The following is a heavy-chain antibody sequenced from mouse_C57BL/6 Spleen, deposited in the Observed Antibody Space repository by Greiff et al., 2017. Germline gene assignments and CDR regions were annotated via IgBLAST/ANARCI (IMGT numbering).Heavy chain of an antibody. Sequence: EVQRVESGEGLVKPGGSLKLSCAASGFTFSSYAMSWVRQTPEKRLEWVAYISSGGDYIYYADTVKGRFTISRDNARNTLYLQMSSLKSEDTAMYYCTRAHYYGSSYPYYYAMDYWGQGTSVTVSS. J-gene: IGHJ4*01. CDR3: TRAHYYGSSYPYYYAMDY. CDR2: ISSGGDYI. D-gene: IGHD1-1*01. V-gene: IGHV5-9-1*02. CDR1: GFTFSSYA.